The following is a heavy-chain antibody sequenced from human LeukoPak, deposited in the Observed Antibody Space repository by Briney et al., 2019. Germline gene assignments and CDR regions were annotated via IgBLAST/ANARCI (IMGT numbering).Heavy chain of an antibody. V-gene: IGHV5-51*01. CDR2: IYPGDSDT. CDR1: GYSFTSYW. CDR3: AGRENLRYSYGYEFDY. Sequence: GESLKISCKGSGYSFTSYWIGWVRQMPGKGLEWMGIIYPGDSDTRYSPSFQGQVTISADKSISTAYLQWSSLKASDTAMYYCAGRENLRYSYGYEFDYWGQGTLVTVSS. D-gene: IGHD5-18*01. J-gene: IGHJ4*02.